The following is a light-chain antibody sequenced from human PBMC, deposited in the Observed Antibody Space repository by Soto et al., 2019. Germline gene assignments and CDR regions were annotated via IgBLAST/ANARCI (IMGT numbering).Light chain of an antibody. CDR2: EVS. Sequence: QSALTQPASVSGSPGQSITISCTGTSSDVGAYDYVSWFQQYPGKAPKLMISEVSNRPSGVSDRFPGSKSANTASLTISGLQADDEADYYCSSYTTASTLVFGTGTKLTVL. CDR1: SSDVGAYDY. CDR3: SSYTTASTLV. V-gene: IGLV2-14*01. J-gene: IGLJ1*01.